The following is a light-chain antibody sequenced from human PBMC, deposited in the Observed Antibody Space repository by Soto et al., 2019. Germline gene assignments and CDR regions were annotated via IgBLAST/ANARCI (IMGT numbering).Light chain of an antibody. CDR3: QQFSSYPLT. CDR2: DAS. Sequence: FVLTQSPGTLSLSPGERATLSCRASQTVRNNCLAWYQQKPGQAPRLLIYDASSRATGIPDRFSGGGSGTDFTLTISRLEPEDFAVYYCQQFSSYPLTFGGGTKVDI. V-gene: IGKV3-20*01. CDR1: QTVRNNC. J-gene: IGKJ4*01.